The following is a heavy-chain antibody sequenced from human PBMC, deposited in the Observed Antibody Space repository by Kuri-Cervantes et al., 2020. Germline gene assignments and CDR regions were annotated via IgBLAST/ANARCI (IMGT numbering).Heavy chain of an antibody. V-gene: IGHV3-30*03. D-gene: IGHD2/OR15-2a*01. CDR3: ARDQKVRSRSFFVLRYGMDV. CDR2: ISYDGVNK. CDR1: GFSFRNYG. Sequence: GESLKISCAASGFSFRNYGIHWVRQAPGKGLEWVAVISYDGVNKYYADSVKGRFTISRDNSKNTLYLQMNSLRAEDTAVYYCARDQKVRSRSFFVLRYGMDVWGQGTTVTVSS. J-gene: IGHJ6*02.